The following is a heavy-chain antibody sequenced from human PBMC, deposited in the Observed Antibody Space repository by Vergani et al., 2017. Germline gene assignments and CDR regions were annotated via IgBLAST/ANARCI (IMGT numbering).Heavy chain of an antibody. D-gene: IGHD3-22*01. CDR3: AGPQGTSAYYNGGFDY. CDR1: GFTFSTYA. Sequence: EVQLLESGGGLVQPGGSLRLSCAASGFTFSTYAMTWVRQAPGKGLEWVSTISSDGGRTYYADSVKGRFTISRDNSKNTLSLQMNSLTAEDTAIYYCAGPQGTSAYYNGGFDYWGQGILVTVSS. J-gene: IGHJ4*02. CDR2: ISSDGGRT. V-gene: IGHV3-23*01.